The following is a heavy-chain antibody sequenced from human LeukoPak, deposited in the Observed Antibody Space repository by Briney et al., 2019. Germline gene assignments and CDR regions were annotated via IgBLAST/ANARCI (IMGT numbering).Heavy chain of an antibody. CDR1: GFTFSSYA. Sequence: GGSLRLSCAASGFTFSSYAMSWVRRAPGKGLEWVSAISGSGGSTYYADSVKGRFTISRDNSKNTLYLQMNSLRAEDTAVYYCAKDGYGDYGEDAFDIWGQGTMVTVSS. J-gene: IGHJ3*02. CDR2: ISGSGGST. CDR3: AKDGYGDYGEDAFDI. D-gene: IGHD4-17*01. V-gene: IGHV3-23*01.